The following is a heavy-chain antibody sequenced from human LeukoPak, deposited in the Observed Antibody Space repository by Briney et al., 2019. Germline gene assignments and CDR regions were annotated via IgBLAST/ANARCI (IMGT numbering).Heavy chain of an antibody. D-gene: IGHD2-21*01. CDR2: MSSSSGLI. CDR3: AKEAYCGGDCYFDFHY. CDR1: GFTFSRYS. J-gene: IGHJ4*02. V-gene: IGHV3-21*01. Sequence: GGSLRLSCAASGFTFSRYSMNWVRQAPGKGLEWVSSMSSSSGLIYYGDSVKGRFTISRDNSKNTLYLQMNSLRPEDTAVYYCAKEAYCGGDCYFDFHYWGQGTLVTVSS.